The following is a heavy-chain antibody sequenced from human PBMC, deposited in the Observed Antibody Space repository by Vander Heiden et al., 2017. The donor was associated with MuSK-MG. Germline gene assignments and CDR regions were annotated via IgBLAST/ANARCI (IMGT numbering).Heavy chain of an antibody. D-gene: IGHD2-15*01. CDR2: IHQSGST. V-gene: IGHV4-39*07. CDR1: GASISSSNDY. J-gene: IGHJ4*02. CDR3: ARTGYCSGGSCYWNY. Sequence: QLQLQESGPGLVKPSATLSLTCAVSGASISSSNDYWGWIRQPPGKGLEWIGSIHQSGSTFFNPSLKSRVTISLGTSKNQFSLRLSSVTAADTAVYFCARTGYCSGGSCYWNYWGQGTLVTVSS.